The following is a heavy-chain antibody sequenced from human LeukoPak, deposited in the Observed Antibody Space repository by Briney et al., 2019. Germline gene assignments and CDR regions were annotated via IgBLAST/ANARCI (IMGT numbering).Heavy chain of an antibody. CDR2: IYNSGST. Sequence: SETLSLTCSVSGGSISSSTYYWGWLRQPPGKGLEWIGNIYNSGSTYYNPSLKSRVTISVDTSKNQFSLKLSSVTAADTAVYYCARQAYSSNLGWFDPWGQGTLVTVSS. CDR1: GGSISSSTYY. CDR3: ARQAYSSNLGWFDP. V-gene: IGHV4-39*01. J-gene: IGHJ5*02. D-gene: IGHD6-13*01.